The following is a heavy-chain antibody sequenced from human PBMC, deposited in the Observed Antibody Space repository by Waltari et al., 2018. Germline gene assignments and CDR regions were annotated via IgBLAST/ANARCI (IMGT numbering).Heavy chain of an antibody. CDR1: GFTFPHYG. V-gene: IGHV3-23*01. Sequence: DVQLLESEGGLIQPGESLKLYCAASGFTFPHYGMGWVRRAPGKGLEWVSVISGTSGATYDADFVQGRFSISRDNSKNILYLQLNSLRTEDTAIYYCAKSTTSWFASIDSWGQGALVTVSS. D-gene: IGHD2-2*01. J-gene: IGHJ4*02. CDR2: ISGTSGAT. CDR3: AKSTTSWFASIDS.